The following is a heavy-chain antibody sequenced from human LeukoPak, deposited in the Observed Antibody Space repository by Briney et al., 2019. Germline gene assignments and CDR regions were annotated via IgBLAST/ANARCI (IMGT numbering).Heavy chain of an antibody. CDR1: GYTFTGYY. D-gene: IGHD5-12*01. Sequence: GASVKVSCKASGYTFTGYYMHWVRQAPGQGLEWMGRINPNSGGTNYAQKFQGRVTMTRDTSISTAYMELSRLRSDDTAVYYCASGIPSFGYSGYETDLYYYYGMDVWGQGTTVTVSS. V-gene: IGHV1-2*06. CDR3: ASGIPSFGYSGYETDLYYYYGMDV. CDR2: INPNSGGT. J-gene: IGHJ6*02.